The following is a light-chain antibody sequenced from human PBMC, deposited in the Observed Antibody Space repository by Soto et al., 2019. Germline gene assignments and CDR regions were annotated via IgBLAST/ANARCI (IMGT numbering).Light chain of an antibody. V-gene: IGKV3-20*01. Sequence: EIVFTQSPGTLSLSPGEGASLSCRASQAISGNYLAWYQHKPGQAPRLLMYGASSRATGIPHRFSGSGSGTDFTLTISRLEPEDFAVYYCQQYGSAPPITFGQGTLLEN. CDR1: QAISGNY. CDR2: GAS. J-gene: IGKJ5*01. CDR3: QQYGSAPPIT.